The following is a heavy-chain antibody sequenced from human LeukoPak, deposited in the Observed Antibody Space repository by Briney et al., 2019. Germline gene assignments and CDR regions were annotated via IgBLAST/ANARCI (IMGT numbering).Heavy chain of an antibody. J-gene: IGHJ4*02. CDR3: TRDHCSSTSCYS. Sequence: GGSLRLSCAASGFTVSSNYMSWVRQAPGQGLEWVSVIYSGGGTYYADSVKGRFTISRDNSKNMLYLQMNSLRAEDTAVYYCTRDHCSSTSCYSWGQGTLVTVSS. CDR1: GFTVSSNY. V-gene: IGHV3-53*01. D-gene: IGHD2-2*01. CDR2: IYSGGGT.